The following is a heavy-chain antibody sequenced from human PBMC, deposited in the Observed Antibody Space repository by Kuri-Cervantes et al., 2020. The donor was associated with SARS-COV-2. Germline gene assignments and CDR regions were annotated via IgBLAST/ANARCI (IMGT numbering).Heavy chain of an antibody. J-gene: IGHJ3*01. Sequence: ASVKVSCKASGYIFTTCEINWVRQVPGQGLEWIGWMNPNNGNTGYAQKFQGRVTITRDTSMNTAYMDLGSLTSEDTDVYYCARMTPRGVWGDPFDVWGQGTKVTVSS. V-gene: IGHV1-8*03. CDR3: ARMTPRGVWGDPFDV. CDR2: MNPNNGNT. D-gene: IGHD3-16*01. CDR1: GYIFTTCE.